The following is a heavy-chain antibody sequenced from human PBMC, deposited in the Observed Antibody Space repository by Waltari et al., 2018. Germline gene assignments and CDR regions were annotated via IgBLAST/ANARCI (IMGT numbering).Heavy chain of an antibody. Sequence: EVQLVESGGGLVQPGGSLRLSCAASGFNISRHCMHWVRQGPGKGLVWVSRIYSDGSSTTYADSVKGRFTISRDNPKNTVYLQMNNLRAEDTAVYYCARGTYYYDNSGPYFDSWGQGILVTVSS. CDR3: ARGTYYYDNSGPYFDS. J-gene: IGHJ5*01. D-gene: IGHD3-22*01. CDR2: IYSDGSST. CDR1: GFNISRHC. V-gene: IGHV3-74*01.